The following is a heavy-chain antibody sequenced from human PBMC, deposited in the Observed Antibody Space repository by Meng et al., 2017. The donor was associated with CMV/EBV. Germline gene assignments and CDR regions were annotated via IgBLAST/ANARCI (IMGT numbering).Heavy chain of an antibody. D-gene: IGHD2-2*01. CDR3: ARTIVVVPAAIGENWFDP. J-gene: IGHJ5*02. CDR2: IYYSGST. Sequence: SETLSLTCTVSGGSISSSSYYWGWIRQPPGKGLEWIGSIYYSGSTYYNPSLKSRVTISVDTSKNQFSLKLSSVTAADTAVYYCARTIVVVPAAIGENWFDPWGQGTLVTVSS. CDR1: GGSISSSSYY. V-gene: IGHV4-39*07.